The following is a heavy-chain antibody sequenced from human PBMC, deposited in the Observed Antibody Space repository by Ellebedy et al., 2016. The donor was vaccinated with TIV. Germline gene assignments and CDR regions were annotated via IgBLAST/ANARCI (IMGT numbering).Heavy chain of an antibody. Sequence: PGGSLRLSCAASGFTFSSFWMHWVRQAPGKGLVRVSRIDNDGSNTVYADSVRGRFTISRENSKNTLYLQMNSRRPEDTAVYYCSGVVVAATPRALYYYGMDVWGQGTAVTVSS. CDR3: SGVVVAATPRALYYYGMDV. V-gene: IGHV3-74*01. CDR1: GFTFSSFW. J-gene: IGHJ6*02. D-gene: IGHD2-15*01. CDR2: IDNDGSNT.